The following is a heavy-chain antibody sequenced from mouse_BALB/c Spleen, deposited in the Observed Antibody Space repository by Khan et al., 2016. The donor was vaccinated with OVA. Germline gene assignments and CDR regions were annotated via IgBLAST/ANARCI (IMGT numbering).Heavy chain of an antibody. CDR2: INPSNGYT. CDR1: GYTFTSFT. CDR3: VRDGAYHRNDGWFAY. Sequence: QVQLMESGAELARPGASVKMSCKASGYTFTSFTIHWIKVRPGQGLEWIGFINPSNGYTNYNQKFKDKATLTADKSSTTVHMQLSSLTSDDSAVYNCVRDGAYHRNDGWFAYWGQGTPVTVSA. J-gene: IGHJ3*01. D-gene: IGHD2-14*01. V-gene: IGHV1-4*01.